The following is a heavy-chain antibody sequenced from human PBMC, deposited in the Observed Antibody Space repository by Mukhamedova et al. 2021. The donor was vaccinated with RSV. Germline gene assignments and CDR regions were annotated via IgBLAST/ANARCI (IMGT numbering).Heavy chain of an antibody. D-gene: IGHD3-10*02. J-gene: IGHJ4*02. CDR3: SKDLSVHQPDC. CDR2: ISRDSGRT. CDR1: YP. Sequence: YPMSWVRQGPGNGLEWVSSISRDSGRTDYADSVQGRFIISRDDSRDTLYLQINNLRAEDTAVYYCSKDLSVHQPDCLCQGTLVT. V-gene: IGHV3-23*01.